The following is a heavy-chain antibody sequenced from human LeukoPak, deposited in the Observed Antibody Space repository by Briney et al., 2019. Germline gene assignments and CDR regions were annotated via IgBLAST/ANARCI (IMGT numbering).Heavy chain of an antibody. V-gene: IGHV1-2*02. CDR2: INPNSGGT. CDR3: ASMGTVTTRCFDY. CDR1: GGTFSSYA. J-gene: IGHJ4*02. D-gene: IGHD4-17*01. Sequence: ASVKVSCKASGGTFSSYAISWVRQATGQRLEWMGWINPNSGGTNYAQKFQGRVTMTRDTSISTAYMELSRLRSDDTAVYYCASMGTVTTRCFDYWGQGTLVTVSS.